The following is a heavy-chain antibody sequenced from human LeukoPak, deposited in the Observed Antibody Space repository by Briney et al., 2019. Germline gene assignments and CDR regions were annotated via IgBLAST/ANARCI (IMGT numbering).Heavy chain of an antibody. D-gene: IGHD2-15*01. CDR2: VYYSGNT. CDR3: ARGGWYLDY. J-gene: IGHJ4*01. V-gene: IGHV4-59*01. CDR1: GGSISNYY. Sequence: SETLSLTCTVSGGSISNYYWSWIRQPPGKGLEWIGYVYYSGNTNYNPSLKSRATISVDTSKNQFSLKLTSVTAADTAVYFCARGGWYLDYWGHGTLVTVSS.